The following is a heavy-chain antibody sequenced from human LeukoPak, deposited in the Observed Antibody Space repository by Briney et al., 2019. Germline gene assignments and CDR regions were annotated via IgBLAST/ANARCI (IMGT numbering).Heavy chain of an antibody. Sequence: DPSETLSLTCTVSGGSISSYYWSWIRQPPGKGLEWIGYIYYSGSTNYNPSLKSRVTISVDTSKNQFSLKLSSVTAADTAVYYCARGRDILTGYPLGYWGQGTLVTVSS. D-gene: IGHD3-9*01. CDR3: ARGRDILTGYPLGY. J-gene: IGHJ4*02. CDR2: IYYSGST. V-gene: IGHV4-59*01. CDR1: GGSISSYY.